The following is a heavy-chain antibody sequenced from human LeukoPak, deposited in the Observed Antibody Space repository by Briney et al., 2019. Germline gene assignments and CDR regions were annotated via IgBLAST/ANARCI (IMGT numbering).Heavy chain of an antibody. CDR1: GFTVSSNY. CDR3: ARGWRWHLDS. Sequence: GSLRLSCAASGFTVSSNYMSWVRQPPGKGLEWIAAIYDSGSTNYNPSLKSRLTISVDKSKNQFSLRLSSVTAADTAVYYCARGWRWHLDSWGQGTLVTVSS. D-gene: IGHD4-23*01. CDR2: IYDSGST. J-gene: IGHJ4*02. V-gene: IGHV4-4*02.